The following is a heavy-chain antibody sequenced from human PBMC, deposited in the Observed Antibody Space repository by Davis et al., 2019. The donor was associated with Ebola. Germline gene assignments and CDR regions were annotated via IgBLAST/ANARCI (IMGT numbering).Heavy chain of an antibody. J-gene: IGHJ4*02. CDR1: GDSVPGNSGA. D-gene: IGHD3-22*01. CDR3: ARGWLRSGLDY. V-gene: IGHV6-1*01. Sequence: HSQTLSLTCAISGDSVPGNSGAWNSIRQSPSRGLEWVGRTYYTYKWFNDYPVSVKSRITVNPDTSKNQFSLQLDSVTPEDTAVYYCARGWLRSGLDYWGQGILVTVSS. CDR2: TYYTYKWFN.